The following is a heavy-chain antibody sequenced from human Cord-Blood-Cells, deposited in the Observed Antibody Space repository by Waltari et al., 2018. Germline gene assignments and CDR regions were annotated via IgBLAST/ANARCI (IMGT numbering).Heavy chain of an antibody. CDR2: INHSGST. CDR3: ARFRGSGSYWYFDL. D-gene: IGHD3-10*01. CDR1: GGSFSGYY. V-gene: IGHV4-34*01. Sequence: QVQLPQWGAGLLQPSETLSLTCAVYGGSFSGYYWSWIRHPPGQGLEWIGEINHSGSTNYNPSLKSRVTISVDTSKNQFSLKLSSVTAADTAVYYCARFRGSGSYWYFDLWGRGTLVTVSS. J-gene: IGHJ2*01.